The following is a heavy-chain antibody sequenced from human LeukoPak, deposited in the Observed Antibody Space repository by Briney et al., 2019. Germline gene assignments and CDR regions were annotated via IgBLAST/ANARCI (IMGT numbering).Heavy chain of an antibody. D-gene: IGHD7-27*01. CDR1: GYTFTSYG. J-gene: IGHJ6*03. CDR2: ISAYNGNT. CDR3: ARVPEGPNWAVRTGYYYYYYMDV. Sequence: GASVKVSCKASGYTFTSYGISWVRQAPGQGLEWMGWISAYNGNTNYAQKLQGRVTMTTDTSTSTAYMELRSLRSDDTAVYYCARVPEGPNWAVRTGYYYYYYMDVWGKGTTVTVSS. V-gene: IGHV1-18*01.